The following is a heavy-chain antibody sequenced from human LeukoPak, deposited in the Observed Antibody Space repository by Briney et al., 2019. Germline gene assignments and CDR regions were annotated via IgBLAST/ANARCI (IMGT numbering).Heavy chain of an antibody. CDR2: LHWNPGSI. CDR1: GYRFADFA. Sequence: PGRSQRPSCTATGYRFADFANHCPPKPTANGLDHPSDLHWNPGSIGYPVSVKARSTISKDNVKNSLYLQMNSLIAEDTALYYCAKATSVGAPALGMDVCGQGTTVTVSS. CDR3: AKATSVGAPALGMDV. V-gene: IGHV3-9*01. D-gene: IGHD1-26*01. J-gene: IGHJ6*02.